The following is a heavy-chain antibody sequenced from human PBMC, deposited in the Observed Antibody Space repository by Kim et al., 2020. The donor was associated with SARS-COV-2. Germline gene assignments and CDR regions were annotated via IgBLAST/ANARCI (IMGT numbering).Heavy chain of an antibody. Sequence: SLRLSCAASGFTFDDYAMHWVRQAPGKGLEWVSGIGWNSGTIGYADSVKGRFTISRDNAKNSLYLQMNSLRTEDTALYYCAKGGTVQDFEFWGRGTL. J-gene: IGHJ4*02. D-gene: IGHD4-17*01. CDR3: AKGGTVQDFEF. CDR1: GFTFDDYA. V-gene: IGHV3-9*01. CDR2: IGWNSGTI.